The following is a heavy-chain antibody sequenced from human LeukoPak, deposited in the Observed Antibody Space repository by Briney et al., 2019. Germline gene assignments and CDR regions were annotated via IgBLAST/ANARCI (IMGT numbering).Heavy chain of an antibody. J-gene: IGHJ4*02. V-gene: IGHV3-23*01. Sequence: GGSLRLSCAASGFTFSSYAMSWVRQAPGKGLEWVSIISGSADITYYADSVKGRFTISRDNSKNTLYLQMNSLRAEDTAVYYCARARIAAADYYFDYWGQGTLVTVSS. CDR3: ARARIAAADYYFDY. D-gene: IGHD6-13*01. CDR1: GFTFSSYA. CDR2: ISGSADIT.